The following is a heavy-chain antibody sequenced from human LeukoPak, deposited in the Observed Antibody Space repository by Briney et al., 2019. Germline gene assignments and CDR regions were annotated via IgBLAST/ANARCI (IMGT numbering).Heavy chain of an antibody. CDR3: ARLDYGDYGTLAY. J-gene: IGHJ4*02. V-gene: IGHV4-59*08. CDR2: IYYSGST. D-gene: IGHD4-17*01. CDR1: GGSISSYY. Sequence: PLETLSLTCTVSGGSISSYYWIWIRQPPGKGLEWIGYIYYSGSTNYNPSLKIRVTISVDTSKNQFSLKLSSVTAADTAVYYCARLDYGDYGTLAYWGQGTLVTVSS.